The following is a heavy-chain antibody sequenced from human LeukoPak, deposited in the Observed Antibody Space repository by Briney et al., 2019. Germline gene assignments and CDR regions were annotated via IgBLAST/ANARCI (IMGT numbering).Heavy chain of an antibody. D-gene: IGHD3-10*01. V-gene: IGHV1-2*02. J-gene: IGHJ3*02. CDR1: GYTFTVYY. CDR2: INANSGGT. CDR3: ARATNLYYYGSGSEAFDI. Sequence: ASVTVSCKASGYTFTVYYMHWVRQAPGQGLERMGWINANSGGTNYAQKLQGRVTMTRDTSISTAYMELSRLRSDDTAVYYCARATNLYYYGSGSEAFDIWGQGTMVTVSS.